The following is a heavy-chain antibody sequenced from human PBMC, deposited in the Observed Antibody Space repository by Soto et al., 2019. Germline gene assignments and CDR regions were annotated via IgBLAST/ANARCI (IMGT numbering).Heavy chain of an antibody. J-gene: IGHJ5*02. CDR2: ISHSGIT. V-gene: IGHV4-4*02. Sequence: SETLSLTCAVSGGSITSANWWTWVRQPPGGGLEWIGEISHSGITNYKAALKSRVTMSVDKTKNDVSLKLTSVTAADTAVYYCARVLRGWFDPWGQGTPVTVSS. CDR1: GGSITSANW. CDR3: ARVLRGWFDP.